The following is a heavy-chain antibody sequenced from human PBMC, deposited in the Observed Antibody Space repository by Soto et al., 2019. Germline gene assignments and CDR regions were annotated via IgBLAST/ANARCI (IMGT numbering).Heavy chain of an antibody. CDR3: ARGPYYDLIWNYYYMDV. V-gene: IGHV4-59*11. CDR2: IYYSGST. D-gene: IGHD3-16*01. CDR1: GGSISGHY. J-gene: IGHJ6*03. Sequence: QVQLQESGPGLVKPSETLSLSCNVSGGSISGHYWSWVRQTPGQGLEWIGYIYYSGSTNYNPSRKSRVTISVDTSKNHFSLRLPSVTAADTAVDYCARGPYYDLIWNYYYMDVWGKGTTITVSS.